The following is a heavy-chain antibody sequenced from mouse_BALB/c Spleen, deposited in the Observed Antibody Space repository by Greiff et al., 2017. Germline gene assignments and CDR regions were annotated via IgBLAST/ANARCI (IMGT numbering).Heavy chain of an antibody. CDR3: ARSPPLGAWFAY. CDR2: INPSTGYT. V-gene: IGHV1-7*01. J-gene: IGHJ3*01. Sequence: VKLMESGAELAKPGASVKMSCKASGYTFTSYWMHWVKQRPGQGLEWIGYINPSTGYTEYNQKFKDKATLTADKSSSTAYMQLSSLTSEDSAVYYCARSPPLGAWFAYWGQGTLVTVSA. D-gene: IGHD6-1*01. CDR1: GYTFTSYW.